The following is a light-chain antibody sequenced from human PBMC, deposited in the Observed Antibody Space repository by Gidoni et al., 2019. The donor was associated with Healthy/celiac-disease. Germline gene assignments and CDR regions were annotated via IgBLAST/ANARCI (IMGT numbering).Light chain of an antibody. Sequence: SYELTQPPSVSVSPGQTASITCSGDKLGDKYACWYQQKPGQSPVLVIYQDSKRPSGIPERFSGSNSGNTATLTISGTQAMDEADYYCKAWDSSTVLGGGTKLTVL. CDR3: KAWDSSTV. CDR2: QDS. CDR1: KLGDKY. J-gene: IGLJ2*01. V-gene: IGLV3-1*01.